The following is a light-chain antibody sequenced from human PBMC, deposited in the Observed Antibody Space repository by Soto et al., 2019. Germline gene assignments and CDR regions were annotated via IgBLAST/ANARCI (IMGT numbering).Light chain of an antibody. CDR3: QHYGNSPQT. Sequence: EIVLTQSPATLSLSPGERATLSCRASQSVTSTYLAWYQQRPGQSPRLLIFAAYSRAAGVPDRFSGSGSGTDFTLTISRLEPGDFAVYYCQHYGNSPQTFGQGAKVDIK. V-gene: IGKV3-20*01. J-gene: IGKJ1*01. CDR2: AAY. CDR1: QSVTSTY.